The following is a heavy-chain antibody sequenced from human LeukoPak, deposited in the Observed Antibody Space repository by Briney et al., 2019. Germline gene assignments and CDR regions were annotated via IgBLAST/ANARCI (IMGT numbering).Heavy chain of an antibody. D-gene: IGHD1-26*01. CDR1: GGTFSSYA. Sequence: ASVKVSCKASGGTFSSYAISWVRQAPGQGLEWMGWINPNSGYTHYTQKFQGRVTMTRNTSIRTAYMELTSLRSDDTAVYYCARESQNDGAIPYFDYWGQGTLVTVSS. J-gene: IGHJ4*02. CDR3: ARESQNDGAIPYFDY. CDR2: INPNSGYT. V-gene: IGHV1-8*02.